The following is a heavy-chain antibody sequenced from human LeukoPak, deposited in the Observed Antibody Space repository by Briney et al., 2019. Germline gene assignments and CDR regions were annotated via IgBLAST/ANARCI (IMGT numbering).Heavy chain of an antibody. CDR3: ASSPVRHTAGRRGSNMDV. J-gene: IGHJ6*03. CDR1: GGSFSGYY. D-gene: IGHD1-1*01. CDR2: INHSGST. Sequence: SETLSLTCAVYGGSFSGYYWSWIRQPPGKGLEWIGEINHSGSTNYNPSLKSRVTISVDTSKNQFSLKLSSVTAADTAVYYCASSPVRHTAGRRGSNMDVWGKGTTVTVSS. V-gene: IGHV4-34*01.